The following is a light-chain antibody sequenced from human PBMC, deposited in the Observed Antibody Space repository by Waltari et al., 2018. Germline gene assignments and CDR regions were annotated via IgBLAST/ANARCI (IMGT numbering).Light chain of an antibody. CDR2: WAS. Sequence: DIVMTQSPDSLALSLGERATINCKSSQSVLHSSNNKNYLAWYQQKPGQPPNLLIYWASTRESGVPARFSGSGSGTDFTLTISSLQAEDVAVYYCQQYYNAPLTSGGGTKVEIK. V-gene: IGKV4-1*01. J-gene: IGKJ4*01. CDR3: QQYYNAPLT. CDR1: QSVLHSSNNKNY.